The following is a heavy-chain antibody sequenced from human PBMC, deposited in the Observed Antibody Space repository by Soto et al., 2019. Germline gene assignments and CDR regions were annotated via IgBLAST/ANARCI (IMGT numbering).Heavy chain of an antibody. J-gene: IGHJ4*02. D-gene: IGHD6-13*01. CDR2: ISWNSGSI. CDR3: AKARRVDIAAAGIDY. CDR1: GFTFDDYA. Sequence: GGSLRLSCAASGFTFDDYAMHWVRQAPGKGLEWVSGISWNSGSIGYADSVKGRFTISRDNAKNSLYLQMNSLRAEDTALYYCAKARRVDIAAAGIDYWGQGTLVTVSS. V-gene: IGHV3-9*01.